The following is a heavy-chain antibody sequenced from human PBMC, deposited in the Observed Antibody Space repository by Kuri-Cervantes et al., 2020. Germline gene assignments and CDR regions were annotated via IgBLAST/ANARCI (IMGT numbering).Heavy chain of an antibody. Sequence: GGSLRLSCKGSGYSFTSYWIGWVRQMPGKGLEWMGIIYPGDSDTRYSPSFQGQVTISADKSISTAYLQWSSLKASDTAMYYCAGARGVIVSLNWFDPWGQGTLVTVSS. V-gene: IGHV5-51*01. J-gene: IGHJ5*02. CDR3: AGARGVIVSLNWFDP. CDR1: GYSFTSYW. D-gene: IGHD3-16*02. CDR2: IYPGDSDT.